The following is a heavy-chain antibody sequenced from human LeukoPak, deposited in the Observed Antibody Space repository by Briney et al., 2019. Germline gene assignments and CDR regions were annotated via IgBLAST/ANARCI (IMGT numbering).Heavy chain of an antibody. Sequence: PGGSLRLSCAASGFTFSTYGMHWVRQAPGKGLEWVAFIRYDGSNKYYADSVKGRFTISRDNSKSTLYLQMNSLRAEDTAVYYCAKDRWRLTKRPGEDYFDYWGQRTLVTVSS. CDR1: GFTFSTYG. CDR3: AKDRWRLTKRPGEDYFDY. J-gene: IGHJ4*02. CDR2: IRYDGSNK. V-gene: IGHV3-30*02. D-gene: IGHD2-21*02.